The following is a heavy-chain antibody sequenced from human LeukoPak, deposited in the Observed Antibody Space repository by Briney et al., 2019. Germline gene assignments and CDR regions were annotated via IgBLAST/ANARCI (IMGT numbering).Heavy chain of an antibody. Sequence: GGSLRLSCVATGFSFDDYAMHWVRQAPGKGLEWVSGITWNSGSVAYADSVKGRFTISRDNAKNSLYLQMNSLRAEDTALYYCAKDIRSYYGSGSYGYFDYWGQGTLVTVSS. CDR2: ITWNSGSV. CDR1: GFSFDDYA. D-gene: IGHD3-10*01. J-gene: IGHJ4*02. CDR3: AKDIRSYYGSGSYGYFDY. V-gene: IGHV3-9*01.